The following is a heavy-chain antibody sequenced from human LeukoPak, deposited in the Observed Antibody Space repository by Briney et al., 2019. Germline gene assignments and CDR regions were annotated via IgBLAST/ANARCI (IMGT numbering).Heavy chain of an antibody. V-gene: IGHV3-74*01. CDR2: ISGDGSST. Sequence: PGGSLRLSCAPSGFNFMTYWMHWVRQAPGKGLVWVSRISGDGSSTSYADSVKGRFTISRDNAKNTLYLQMNSLRAEDTAVYYCARALDSVVVNDYWGQGTLVTVSS. D-gene: IGHD2-15*01. J-gene: IGHJ4*02. CDR3: ARALDSVVVNDY. CDR1: GFNFMTYW.